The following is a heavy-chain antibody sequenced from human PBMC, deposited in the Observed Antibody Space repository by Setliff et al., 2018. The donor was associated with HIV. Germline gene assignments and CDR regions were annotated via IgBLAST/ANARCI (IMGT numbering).Heavy chain of an antibody. CDR2: ISGSGSTI. J-gene: IGHJ4*02. D-gene: IGHD6-13*01. V-gene: IGHV3-48*03. Sequence: GGSLRLSCAASGFIFSDYEMNWVRLAPGKGLEWVSYISGSGSTIYYADSVKGRFTISRDNAKNSLYLQMNSLRAEDTAVYYCVRVYRAGSWDYWGQGTLVTV. CDR1: GFIFSDYE. CDR3: VRVYRAGSWDY.